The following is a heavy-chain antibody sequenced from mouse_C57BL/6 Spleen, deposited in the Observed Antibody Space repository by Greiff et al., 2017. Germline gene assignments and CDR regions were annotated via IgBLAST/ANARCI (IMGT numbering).Heavy chain of an antibody. CDR3: AREHYDDEYDY. CDR1: GFTFSDYY. CDR2: INYDGSST. V-gene: IGHV5-16*01. Sequence: EVKLVESEGGLVQPGSSMKLSCTASGFTFSDYYMAWVRQVPEKGLEWVANINYDGSSTYYLDSLKSRFIISRDNAKNILYLQMSSLESEDTATYECAREHYDDEYDYWGQGTTLTVSS. D-gene: IGHD2-4*01. J-gene: IGHJ2*01.